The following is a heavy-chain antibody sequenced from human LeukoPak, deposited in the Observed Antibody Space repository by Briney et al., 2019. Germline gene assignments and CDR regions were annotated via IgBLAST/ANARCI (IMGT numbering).Heavy chain of an antibody. CDR3: AKDPRTYYDILTGYYIPGAFDI. CDR2: ISGSGGST. D-gene: IGHD3-9*01. Sequence: GGSLRLSCAASGFTFSSYAMSWVRQAPGKGLEWVSAISGSGGSTYYADSVKGRFTISRNNSKNTLYLQMNSLRAEDTAVYYCAKDPRTYYDILTGYYIPGAFDIWGQGTMVTVSS. J-gene: IGHJ3*02. CDR1: GFTFSSYA. V-gene: IGHV3-23*01.